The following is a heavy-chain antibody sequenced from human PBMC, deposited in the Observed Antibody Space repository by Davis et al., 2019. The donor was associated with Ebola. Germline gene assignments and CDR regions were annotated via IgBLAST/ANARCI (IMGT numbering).Heavy chain of an antibody. J-gene: IGHJ6*02. V-gene: IGHV3-74*01. CDR1: GFTFTNYW. D-gene: IGHD4-11*01. CDR3: AKDVGIYSNYYYYGMDV. Sequence: HTGGSLRLSCAASGFTFTNYWMHWVRQAPGKGLVWISRINSDGSDMSYADSVKGRFTISRDNAKNTLYLQMNSLRAEDTAVYYCAKDVGIYSNYYYYGMDVWGQGTTVTVSS. CDR2: INSDGSDM.